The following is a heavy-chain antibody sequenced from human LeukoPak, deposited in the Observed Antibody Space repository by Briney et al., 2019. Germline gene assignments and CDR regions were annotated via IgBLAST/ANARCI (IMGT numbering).Heavy chain of an antibody. V-gene: IGHV3-30*03. CDR3: ARWNYYDSNGLFKAFDY. CDR2: ITYDGSRK. J-gene: IGHJ4*02. CDR1: GITFSSYA. D-gene: IGHD3-22*01. Sequence: PGGSLRLSCAPSGITFSSYAIHWVRQAPGKGLEWVASITYDGSRKDYSGSVKGRFIISRDNSNNTVYQQMNSLRPEDAALYYCARWNYYDSNGLFKAFDYWGQGALLAVSS.